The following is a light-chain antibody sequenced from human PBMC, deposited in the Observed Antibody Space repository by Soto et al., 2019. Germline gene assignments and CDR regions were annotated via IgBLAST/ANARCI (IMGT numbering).Light chain of an antibody. CDR2: DAS. V-gene: IGKV3-11*01. Sequence: EIVLTQSPATLSLSPGERATLSCRASQSVGRYLAWYQQKPGQAPRLLIYDASNRATGIPDRFSGSGLGTDFTLTISTLEPEDFAFYYCQQRSNGPPITFGQGTRLQIK. J-gene: IGKJ5*01. CDR1: QSVGRY. CDR3: QQRSNGPPIT.